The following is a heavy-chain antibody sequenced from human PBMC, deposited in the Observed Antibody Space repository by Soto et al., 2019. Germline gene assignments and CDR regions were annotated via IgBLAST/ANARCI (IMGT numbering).Heavy chain of an antibody. J-gene: IGHJ4*02. CDR2: IIPILGIA. V-gene: IGHV1-69*02. D-gene: IGHD6-19*01. CDR1: GGTFSSYT. CDR3: VKIAVAGTGYFDY. Sequence: QVQLVQSGAAVKKPGSSVKVSCKASGGTFSSYTISWVRQAPGQGLEWMGRIIPILGIANYAQKFQGRVTITADKSTSTAYMELSSLRSEDTAVYYCVKIAVAGTGYFDYWGQGTLVTVSS.